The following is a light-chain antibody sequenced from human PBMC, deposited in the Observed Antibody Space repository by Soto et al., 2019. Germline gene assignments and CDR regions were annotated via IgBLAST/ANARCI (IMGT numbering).Light chain of an antibody. CDR1: QSISNW. J-gene: IGKJ4*01. CDR3: QEYNSESGLT. Sequence: DIQMTQSPSTLSASVGDRVTITCRASQSISNWLAWYQQKPGKAPKLLIYTASNLVSGVPSRFSGSGSRTEFTVAISSLEADDFAADYCQEYNSESGLTFGGGTKVEIK. CDR2: TAS. V-gene: IGKV1-5*03.